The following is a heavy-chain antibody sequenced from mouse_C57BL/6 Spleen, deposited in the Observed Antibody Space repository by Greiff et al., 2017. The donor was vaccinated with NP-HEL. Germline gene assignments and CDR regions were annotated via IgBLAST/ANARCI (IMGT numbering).Heavy chain of an antibody. CDR3: TTRRVMVTKRDY. J-gene: IGHJ2*01. CDR2: IDPENGDT. V-gene: IGHV14-4*01. Sequence: VQLQQSGAELVRPGASVKLSCTASGFNIKDDYMHWVKQRPEQGLEWIGWIDPENGDTEYASKFQGKATITADTSSNTAYLQLSSLTSEDTAVYYCTTRRVMVTKRDYWGQGTTLTVSS. D-gene: IGHD2-2*01. CDR1: GFNIKDDY.